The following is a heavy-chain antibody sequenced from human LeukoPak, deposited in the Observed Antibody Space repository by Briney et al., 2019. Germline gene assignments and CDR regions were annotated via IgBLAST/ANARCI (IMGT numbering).Heavy chain of an antibody. J-gene: IGHJ5*02. CDR1: GGTFSSYA. CDR3: ASAAAGITPFDP. CDR2: IIPILGIA. D-gene: IGHD6-13*01. V-gene: IGHV1-69*04. Sequence: SVKVSCKASGGTFSSYAISWVRQAPGQGLEWMGRIIPILGIANYAQKFQGRVTITADKSTSTAYMELSSLRSEDTAVYYCASAAAGITPFDPWGQGTLVTVSS.